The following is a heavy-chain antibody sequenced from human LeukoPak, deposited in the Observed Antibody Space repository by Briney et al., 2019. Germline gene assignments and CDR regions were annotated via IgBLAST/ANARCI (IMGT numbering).Heavy chain of an antibody. J-gene: IGHJ5*02. CDR3: ARDCCSSTSCYAGRWFDP. CDR2: IYYSGST. D-gene: IGHD2-2*01. CDR1: GGSISSYY. V-gene: IGHV4-59*01. Sequence: SETLSLTCTVSGGSISSYYWSWIRQPPGKGLEWIGYIYYSGSTNYNPSLKNRVTISVDTSKNQFSLKLSSVTAADTAVYYCARDCCSSTSCYAGRWFDPWGQGTLVTVSS.